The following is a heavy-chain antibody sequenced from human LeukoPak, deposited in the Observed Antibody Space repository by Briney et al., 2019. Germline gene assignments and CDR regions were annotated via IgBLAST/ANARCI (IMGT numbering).Heavy chain of an antibody. CDR3: ARDPRGPTGYDHSGRDSFDY. CDR1: GFTFNSYG. V-gene: IGHV3-30*19. J-gene: IGHJ4*02. D-gene: IGHD3-22*01. Sequence: QSGGSLRLSCAASGFTFNSYGMHWVRQAPGKGLEWVAVIFYDGSNKYYADSVKGRFTISRDNSKDTLYLQMNSLRPEDTAVYYCARDPRGPTGYDHSGRDSFDYWGQGTLVTVSS. CDR2: IFYDGSNK.